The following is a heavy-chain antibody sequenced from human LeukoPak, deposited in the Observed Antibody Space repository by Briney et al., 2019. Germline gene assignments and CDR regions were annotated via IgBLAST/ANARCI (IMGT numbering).Heavy chain of an antibody. CDR2: INPNSGGT. CDR3: ARRAGNYGGNPHFDY. CDR1: GGTFSSYA. Sequence: ASVKVSCKASGGTFSSYAISWVRQAPGQGLEWVGWINPNSGGTNYAQKFQGRVTMTRDTSISTAYMELSRLRSDDTAVYYCARRAGNYGGNPHFDYWGQGTLVTVSS. J-gene: IGHJ4*02. D-gene: IGHD4-23*01. V-gene: IGHV1-2*02.